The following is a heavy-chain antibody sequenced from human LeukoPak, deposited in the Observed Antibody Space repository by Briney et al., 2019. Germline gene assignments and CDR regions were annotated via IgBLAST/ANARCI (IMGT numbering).Heavy chain of an antibody. J-gene: IGHJ4*02. CDR3: VRLYVWGSSRTFDY. Sequence: GGSLRLSCAASGFTFSSYSMNWVRQAPGKGLEWVSYISSSSSTIYYADSVKGRFTISRDNAKNSLYLQMNSLRDEDTAVYYCVRLYVWGSSRTFDYWGQGTLVTVSS. CDR1: GFTFSSYS. D-gene: IGHD3-16*02. V-gene: IGHV3-48*02. CDR2: ISSSSSTI.